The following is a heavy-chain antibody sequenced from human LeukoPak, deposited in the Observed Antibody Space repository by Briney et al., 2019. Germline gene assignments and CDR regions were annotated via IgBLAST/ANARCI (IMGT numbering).Heavy chain of an antibody. CDR3: ARGDPEHELYYFDY. CDR1: GFTFSGYW. D-gene: IGHD1/OR15-1a*01. J-gene: IGHJ4*02. Sequence: GSLRLSCVASGFTFSGYWMSWVRQAPGKGLEWVAVISYDGSNKYYADSVKGRFTISRDNSKNTLYLQMNSLRAEDTAVYYCARGDPEHELYYFDYWGQGTLVTVSS. V-gene: IGHV3-30-3*01. CDR2: ISYDGSNK.